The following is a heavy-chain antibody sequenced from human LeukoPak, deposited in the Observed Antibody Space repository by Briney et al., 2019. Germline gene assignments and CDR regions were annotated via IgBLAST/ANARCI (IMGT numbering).Heavy chain of an antibody. J-gene: IGHJ6*03. D-gene: IGHD4-17*01. CDR2: INPNSGGT. CDR1: GYTFTDYY. V-gene: IGHV1-2*02. CDR3: ARDYGDYVSNYYYYYMDV. Sequence: GASVKVSCKASGYTFTDYYIHWVRQAPGQGLEWMAWINPNSGGTNFVQKFQGRVTMTRDTSISTAYMELSRLRSDDTAVYYCARDYGDYVSNYYYYYMDVWGKGTTVTVSS.